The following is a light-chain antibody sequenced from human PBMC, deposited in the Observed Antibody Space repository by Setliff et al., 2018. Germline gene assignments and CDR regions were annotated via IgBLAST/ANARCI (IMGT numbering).Light chain of an antibody. J-gene: IGKJ5*01. V-gene: IGKV4-1*01. CDR2: WAS. Sequence: IVMTQSPDSLAVSLGERATINCKSSQSLLYSSNNKNYLAWYQQKPGQPPKLLIYWASTRESGVPDRFSGSGSGTDFTLTISSLQAEDVAVYYCQQYYNTPITFGQGTRLEIK. CDR1: QSLLYSSNNKNY. CDR3: QQYYNTPIT.